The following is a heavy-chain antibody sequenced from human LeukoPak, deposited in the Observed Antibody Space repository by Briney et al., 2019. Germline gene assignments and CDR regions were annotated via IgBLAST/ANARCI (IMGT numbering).Heavy chain of an antibody. CDR1: GGTFSSYA. V-gene: IGHV1-69*13. CDR2: IIPIFGTA. J-gene: IGHJ4*02. D-gene: IGHD4-11*01. Sequence: ASVKVSCKASGGTFSSYAIGWVRQAPGQGLEWMGGIIPIFGTANYAQKFQGRVTITADESTSTAYMELSSLRSEDTAVYYCARDPLTTVTTGAAPDLDYWGQGALVTVSS. CDR3: ARDPLTTVTTGAAPDLDY.